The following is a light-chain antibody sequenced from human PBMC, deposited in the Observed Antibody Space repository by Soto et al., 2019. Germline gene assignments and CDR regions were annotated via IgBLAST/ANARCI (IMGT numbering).Light chain of an antibody. CDR3: SSYTSSSTRV. CDR1: SSDVGGYNY. V-gene: IGLV2-14*01. J-gene: IGLJ3*02. Sequence: QSALTQPASVSGYPGQSITISCTGTSSDVGGYNYVFWYQQHPGKAPKLRIYEVSNRPSGVSNRFSGSKSGNTASLTISGLQAEDEADYYCSSYTSSSTRVFGGGTKLTVL. CDR2: EVS.